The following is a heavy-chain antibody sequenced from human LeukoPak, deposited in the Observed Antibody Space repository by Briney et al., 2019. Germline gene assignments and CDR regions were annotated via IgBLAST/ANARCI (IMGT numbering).Heavy chain of an antibody. CDR2: ISSSSSTI. D-gene: IGHD2-15*01. J-gene: IGHJ4*02. CDR1: GFTFSSYS. CDR3: ARLGVVVAATDFDY. Sequence: GGSLRLSCAASGFTFSSYSMNWVRQAPGKGLEWVSYISSSSSTIYYADSVKGRFTTSRDNAKNSLYLQMNSLRAEDTAVYYCARLGVVVAATDFDYWGQGTLVTVSS. V-gene: IGHV3-48*01.